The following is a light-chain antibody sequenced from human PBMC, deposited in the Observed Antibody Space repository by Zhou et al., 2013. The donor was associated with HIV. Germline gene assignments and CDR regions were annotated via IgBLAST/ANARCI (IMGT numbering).Light chain of an antibody. V-gene: IGKV1-39*02. Sequence: DIHMTQSPSSLSASVGDKVTIICRASQNIASYLNWYQQKPGKAPKLLVYQASTLESRVPPRFSGRASGAEFHLSIVSLQPEDFATYYCQYYGDSSRTFGRGTRVEMK. CDR2: QAS. CDR3: QYYGDSSRT. J-gene: IGKJ4*02. CDR1: QNIASY.